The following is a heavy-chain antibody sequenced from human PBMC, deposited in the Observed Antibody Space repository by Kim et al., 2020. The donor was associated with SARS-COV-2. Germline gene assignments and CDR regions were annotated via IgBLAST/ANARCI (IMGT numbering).Heavy chain of an antibody. CDR1: GGSISSYY. J-gene: IGHJ4*02. CDR3: ARSYDFWSGYYYYFDY. Sequence: SETLSLTCTVSGGSISSYYWSWIRQPPGKGLEWIGYIYYSGSTNYNPSLKSRVTISVDTSKNQFSLKLSSVTAADTAVYYCARSYDFWSGYYYYFDYWGQGTLVTVSS. V-gene: IGHV4-59*13. CDR2: IYYSGST. D-gene: IGHD3-3*01.